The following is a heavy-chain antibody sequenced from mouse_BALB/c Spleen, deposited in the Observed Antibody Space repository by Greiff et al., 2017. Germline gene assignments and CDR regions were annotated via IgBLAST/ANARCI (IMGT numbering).Heavy chain of an antibody. CDR2: IWSGGST. CDR1: GFSLTSYG. Sequence: VNLVESGPGLVQPSQSLSITCTVSGFSLTSYGVHWVRQSPGKGLEWLGVIWSGGSTDYNAAFISRLSISKDNSKSQVFFKMNSLQADDTAIYYCATPKGNPVYAMDYWGQGTSVTVSS. D-gene: IGHD2-1*01. V-gene: IGHV2-4-1*01. J-gene: IGHJ4*01. CDR3: ATPKGNPVYAMDY.